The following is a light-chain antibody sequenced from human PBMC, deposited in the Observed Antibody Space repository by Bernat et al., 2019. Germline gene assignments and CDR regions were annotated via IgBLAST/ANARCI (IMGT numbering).Light chain of an antibody. CDR2: GAS. Sequence: EVVLTQSPGTLSLSPGERATLSCRASQSVTSNYLAWYQQKPGQAPRLLIYGASSRATGIPDRFSGSGSGTDFTLTNSRLEPEGFELYFCQQFGGIQFTFAPGPKV. CDR3: QQFGGIQFT. CDR1: QSVTSNY. V-gene: IGKV3-20*01. J-gene: IGKJ3*01.